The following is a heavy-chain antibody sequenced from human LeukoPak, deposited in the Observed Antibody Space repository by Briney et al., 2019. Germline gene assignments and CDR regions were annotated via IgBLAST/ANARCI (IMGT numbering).Heavy chain of an antibody. CDR2: IIPIFGTA. Sequence: SVKVSCKASGGTFSSYAISWVRQAPGQGLEWMGGIIPIFGTANYAQKFQGRVTITTDESTSTAYMELSSLRSEDTAVYYCARASDFWSASYYYYMDVWGKGTTVTVSS. CDR1: GGTFSSYA. J-gene: IGHJ6*03. V-gene: IGHV1-69*05. CDR3: ARASDFWSASYYYYMDV. D-gene: IGHD3-3*01.